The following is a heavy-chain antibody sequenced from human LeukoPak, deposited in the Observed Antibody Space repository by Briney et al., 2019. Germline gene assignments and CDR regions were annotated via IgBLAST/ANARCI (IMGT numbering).Heavy chain of an antibody. V-gene: IGHV1-46*01. Sequence: GASVKVSRKASGYTFTSYYMHWVRQAPGQGLEWMGIINPSGGSTSYAQKFQGRVTMTRDTSTSTVYMELSSLRSEDTAVYYGARDVHEIRFRQVEGGDAFDIWGQGTMVTVSS. CDR1: GYTFTSYY. CDR2: INPSGGST. D-gene: IGHD3-16*01. CDR3: ARDVHEIRFRQVEGGDAFDI. J-gene: IGHJ3*02.